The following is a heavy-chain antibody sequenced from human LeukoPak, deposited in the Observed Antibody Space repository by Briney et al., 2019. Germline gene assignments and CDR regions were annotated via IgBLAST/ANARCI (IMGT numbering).Heavy chain of an antibody. CDR3: ARHYGGTFFDY. Sequence: GASVKVSCKASGYTFTTYGISWVRQAPGQGLEWMGWISAYSGSTNYAQNLQGRVTMTTDTSTSTAYMELRSLRSDDTAVYYCARHYGGTFFDYWVQGTLVTVSS. D-gene: IGHD4-23*01. CDR2: ISAYSGST. J-gene: IGHJ4*02. V-gene: IGHV1-18*01. CDR1: GYTFTTYG.